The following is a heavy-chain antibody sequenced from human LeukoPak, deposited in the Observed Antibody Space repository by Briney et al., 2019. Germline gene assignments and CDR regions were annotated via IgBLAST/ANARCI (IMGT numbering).Heavy chain of an antibody. J-gene: IGHJ6*02. CDR2: IYYSGST. V-gene: IGHV4-59*01. CDR1: GGSISSYY. Sequence: PSETLSLTCTVSGGSISSYYWSWIRQPPGKGLEWIGYIYYSGSTNYNPSLKSRVTISVDTSKNQFSLKLSSVTAADTAVYYCARVERVVGVHGMDVWGQGTTVTVSS. CDR3: ARVERVVGVHGMDV. D-gene: IGHD3-16*01.